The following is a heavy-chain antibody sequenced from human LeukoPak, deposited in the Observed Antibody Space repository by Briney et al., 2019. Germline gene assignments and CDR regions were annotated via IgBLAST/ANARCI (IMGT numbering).Heavy chain of an antibody. CDR3: ARDSVVVTAIPIFDY. J-gene: IGHJ4*02. CDR2: IIPILGIA. Sequence: ASVKVSCKACGGIFSNYAISWVRQAPGQGLEWMGRIIPILGIANYAQKFQGRVTITADKSTSTAYMELSSLRSEDTAVYYCARDSVVVTAIPIFDYWGQGTLVTVSS. D-gene: IGHD2-21*02. V-gene: IGHV1-69*04. CDR1: GGIFSNYA.